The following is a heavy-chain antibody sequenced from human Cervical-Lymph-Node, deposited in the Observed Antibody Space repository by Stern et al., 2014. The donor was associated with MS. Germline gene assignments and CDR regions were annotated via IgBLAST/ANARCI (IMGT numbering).Heavy chain of an antibody. CDR1: GYTFTSYY. D-gene: IGHD4-23*01. J-gene: IGHJ2*01. Sequence: QVQLVQSGAEVKKPGASVKVSCKASGYTFTSYYMHWVRQAPGQGLEWMGIINRSGGSTSYAQKFQGRVTMTRDTSTSTVYMELSSLRSEDTAVYYCARDPGGGNAYWYFDLWGRGTLVTVSS. V-gene: IGHV1-46*03. CDR3: ARDPGGGNAYWYFDL. CDR2: INRSGGST.